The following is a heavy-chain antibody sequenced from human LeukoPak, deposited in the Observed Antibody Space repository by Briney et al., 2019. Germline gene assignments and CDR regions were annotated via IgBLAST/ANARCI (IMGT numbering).Heavy chain of an antibody. Sequence: GGSLRLSRAAFGFIVSSTYMSWARQAPGKGLEWVSLTYSGDRATYADSVKGRFTVSSDNLQNAVYLQMNSLRAEDTAVYYCARGAYSPNPPYYYYFMDVWGKGTTVTVSS. CDR1: GFIVSSTY. CDR3: ARGAYSPNPPYYYYFMDV. CDR2: TYSGDRA. V-gene: IGHV3-53*01. J-gene: IGHJ6*03. D-gene: IGHD4-11*01.